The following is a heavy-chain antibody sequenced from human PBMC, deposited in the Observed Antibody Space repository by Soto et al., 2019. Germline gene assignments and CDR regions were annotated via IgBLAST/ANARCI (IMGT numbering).Heavy chain of an antibody. CDR2: ISSSSSTI. V-gene: IGHV3-48*01. CDR1: GFTFSSYS. D-gene: IGHD2-2*01. Sequence: GGSLRLSCAASGFTFSSYSMNWVRQAPGKGLEWVSYISSSSSTIYYADSVKGRFTISRDNAKNSLYLQMNSLRAEDTAVYYCARINLGYCSSTSCYDLWGQGTMVTVSS. CDR3: ARINLGYCSSTSCYDL. J-gene: IGHJ3*01.